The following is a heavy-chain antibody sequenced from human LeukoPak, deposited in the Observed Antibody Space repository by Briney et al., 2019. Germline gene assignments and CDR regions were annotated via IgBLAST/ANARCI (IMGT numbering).Heavy chain of an antibody. CDR3: ARDGGGITMIVVVTPVPTYFDY. J-gene: IGHJ4*02. Sequence: PGGSLRLSCAASGFTFSSYEVNRVRQAPGKGLEWVSYISSSGSTIYYADSVKGRFTISRDNAKNSLYLQMNSLRAEGTAVYYCARDGGGITMIVVVTPVPTYFDYWGQGTLVTVSS. D-gene: IGHD3-22*01. CDR1: GFTFSSYE. V-gene: IGHV3-48*03. CDR2: ISSSGSTI.